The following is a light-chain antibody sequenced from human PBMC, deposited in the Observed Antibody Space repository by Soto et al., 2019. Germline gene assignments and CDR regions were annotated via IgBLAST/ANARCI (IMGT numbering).Light chain of an antibody. CDR2: KAS. CDR1: QSISSW. CDR3: HQYRTYSCT. V-gene: IGKV1-5*03. Sequence: DIQVTQSPSTLSGSVGDRVTITCRASQSISSWLAWYQQKPGKAPKLLIYKASTLKSGVPSGFSGSRSGTEFTRIISSPKAEPFATDCCHQYRTYSCTCGQGTKL. J-gene: IGKJ1*01.